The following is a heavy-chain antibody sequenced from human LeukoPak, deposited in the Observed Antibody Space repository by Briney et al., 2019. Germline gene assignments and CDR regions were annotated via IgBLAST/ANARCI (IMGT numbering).Heavy chain of an antibody. CDR2: IYYSGGT. CDR1: GGSISSYY. CDR3: ARDFWSGYYRRWFDP. J-gene: IGHJ5*02. Sequence: SETLSLTCTVSGGSISSYYWSWIRQPPGKGLEWIGYIYYSGGTNYNPSLKSRVTISVDTSKNQLSLKLSSVTAADTAVYYCARDFWSGYYRRWFDPWGQGTLVTVSS. D-gene: IGHD3-3*01. V-gene: IGHV4-59*01.